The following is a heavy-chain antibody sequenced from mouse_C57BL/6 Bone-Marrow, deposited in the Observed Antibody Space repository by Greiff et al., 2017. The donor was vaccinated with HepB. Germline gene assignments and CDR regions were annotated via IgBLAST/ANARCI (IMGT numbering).Heavy chain of an antibody. D-gene: IGHD1-1*01. CDR3: ARAVLRWYFDV. Sequence: EVKLVESGGGLVKPGGSLKLSCAASGFTFSDYGMHWVRQAPEKGLEWVAYISSGSSTIYYADTVKGRFTISRDNAKNTLFLQMTNLRSEDTAMYYCARAVLRWYFDVWGTGTTVTVSS. V-gene: IGHV5-17*01. J-gene: IGHJ1*03. CDR1: GFTFSDYG. CDR2: ISSGSSTI.